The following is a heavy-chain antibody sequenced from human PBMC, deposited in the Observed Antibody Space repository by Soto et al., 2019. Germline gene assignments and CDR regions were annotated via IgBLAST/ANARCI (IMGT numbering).Heavy chain of an antibody. CDR2: IYPGDSDT. Sequence: PGESLKISCKGSGYSFTSYWIGWVRQMPGKGLEWMGIIYPGDSDTRYSPSFQGQVTISADKSISTAYLQWSSLKASDTAMYYCARQMVVVAARYGMDVWGQGTTVTAP. J-gene: IGHJ6*02. CDR3: ARQMVVVAARYGMDV. CDR1: GYSFTSYW. D-gene: IGHD2-15*01. V-gene: IGHV5-51*01.